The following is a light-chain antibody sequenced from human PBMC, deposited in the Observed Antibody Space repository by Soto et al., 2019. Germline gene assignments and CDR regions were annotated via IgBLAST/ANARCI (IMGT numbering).Light chain of an antibody. CDR1: ESVTSNY. CDR3: QHYYTSYTT. CDR2: GAS. J-gene: IGKJ1*01. V-gene: IGKV3-20*01. Sequence: EIVLTQSPGTLSLSPGERATLSCGASESVTSNYLAWYQQKPGQAPRLLIFGASTRATGIPDRFSGSGSGTDFTLTISRLEPEDFEVYYCQHYYTSYTTFGQGTKVDIK.